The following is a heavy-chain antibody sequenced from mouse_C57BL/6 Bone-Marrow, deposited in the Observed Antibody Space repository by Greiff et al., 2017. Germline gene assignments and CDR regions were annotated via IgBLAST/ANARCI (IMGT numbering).Heavy chain of an antibody. D-gene: IGHD2-1*01. J-gene: IGHJ3*01. V-gene: IGHV1-53*01. CDR3: ARSGNYGIAWFAY. CDR1: GYTFTSYW. CDR2: INPSNGGT. Sequence: VQLQQPGTELVKPGASVKLSCKASGYTFTSYWMHWVKQRPGQGLEWIGNINPSNGGTNYNEKFKSKATLTVDKSSSTAYMQLSSLTSEDSAVYYCARSGNYGIAWFAYWGQGTLVTVSA.